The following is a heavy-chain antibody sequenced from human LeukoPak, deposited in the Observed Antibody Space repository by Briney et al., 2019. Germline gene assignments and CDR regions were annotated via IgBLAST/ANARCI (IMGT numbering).Heavy chain of an antibody. CDR3: ARVRGGYGDYVWDY. CDR1: GYTFTSYY. Sequence: ASVKVSCKASGYTFTSYYIHWVRQAPGQGLEWMGMINPSGGSTTYAQKFQGRVTLTRDTSSSTAYMELSRLRSDDTAVYYCARVRGGYGDYVWDYWGQGTLVTVSS. CDR2: INPSGGST. D-gene: IGHD4-17*01. V-gene: IGHV1-46*01. J-gene: IGHJ4*02.